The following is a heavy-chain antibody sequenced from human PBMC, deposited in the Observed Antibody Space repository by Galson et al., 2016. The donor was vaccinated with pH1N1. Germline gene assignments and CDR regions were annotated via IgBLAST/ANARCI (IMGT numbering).Heavy chain of an antibody. V-gene: IGHV4-34*01. J-gene: IGHJ5*01. CDR1: GGPFSAFF. CDR3: ARESLEWLIISGHRVELNWFDS. D-gene: IGHD3-3*01. CDR2: TNHGGTS. Sequence: ESLSLTCAVNGGPFSAFFWTWIRQPPGKGLEWIGETNHGGTSNYNPSLKSRVTISVDMSKNQFSLKMASVTAADTAVYFCARESLEWLIISGHRVELNWFDSWGQGTLVTVSS.